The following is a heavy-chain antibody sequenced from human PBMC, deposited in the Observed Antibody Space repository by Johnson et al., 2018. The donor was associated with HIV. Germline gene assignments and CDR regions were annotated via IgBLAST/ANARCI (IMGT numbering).Heavy chain of an antibody. J-gene: IGHJ3*02. V-gene: IGHV3-30*19. D-gene: IGHD3-22*01. CDR2: IWYDGSNK. CDR1: GFTFSSYG. CDR3: ARDRAIVVAYDAFDI. Sequence: QVLLVESGGGVVQPGRSLRLSCAASGFTFSSYGMHWVRQAPGKGLEWVAVIWYDGSNKYYADSVKGRFTISRDNSKNTLYLQMNSLRPEDTAVYYCARDRAIVVAYDAFDIWGQGTMVTVSA.